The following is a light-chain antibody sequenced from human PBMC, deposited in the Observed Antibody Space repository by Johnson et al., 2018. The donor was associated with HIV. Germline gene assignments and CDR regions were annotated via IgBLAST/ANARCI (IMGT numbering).Light chain of an antibody. Sequence: QSVLTQPPSVSAAPGQKVTISCSGSSSNIGNNYVSWYQQLPGTAPKLLIYENNKRPSGIPDRFSGSNSGTSATLVITGLHTGDEADYYCGTWDSSWGVFGTGTKVTVL. CDR3: GTWDSSWGV. V-gene: IGLV1-51*02. J-gene: IGLJ1*01. CDR2: ENN. CDR1: SSNIGNNY.